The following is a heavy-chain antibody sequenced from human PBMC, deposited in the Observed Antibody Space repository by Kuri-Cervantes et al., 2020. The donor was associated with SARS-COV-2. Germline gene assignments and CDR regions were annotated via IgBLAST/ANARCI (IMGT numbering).Heavy chain of an antibody. Sequence: GESLKISCAGSIFTFSSYAMHWVRQAPGEGLEWVAVISYDGNDKYYADSAKGRFTIPRDNSKNTLYLQMNSLRAEDTAVYYCARWPHRKIYSNYGGGYYYYGMDVWGQGTTVTVSS. V-gene: IGHV3-30*14. CDR3: ARWPHRKIYSNYGGGYYYYGMDV. D-gene: IGHD4-11*01. CDR2: ISYDGNDK. CDR1: IFTFSSYA. J-gene: IGHJ6*02.